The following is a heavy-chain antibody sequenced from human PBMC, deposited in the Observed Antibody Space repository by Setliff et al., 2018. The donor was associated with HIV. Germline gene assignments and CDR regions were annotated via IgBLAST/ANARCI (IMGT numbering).Heavy chain of an antibody. J-gene: IGHJ6*03. CDR1: GFSVSSNY. CDR2: LYAAGNT. D-gene: IGHD6-19*01. V-gene: IGHV3-53*05. CDR3: ARDGPISSGWVVYYYYMDV. Sequence: PGGSLRLSCAASGFSVSSNYMSWVRQAPGGGLEWVSILYAAGNTYYADSVKDRFTISRDNSKKTLYLQMNSLRAEDTAVYYCARDGPISSGWVVYYYYMDVWGKGTTVTVSS.